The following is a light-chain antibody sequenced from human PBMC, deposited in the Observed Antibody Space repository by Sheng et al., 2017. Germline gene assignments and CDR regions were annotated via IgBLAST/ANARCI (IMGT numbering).Light chain of an antibody. CDR1: QSISSW. CDR2: KAS. J-gene: IGKJ1*01. V-gene: IGKV1-5*03. Sequence: DIQMTQSPPTLSASVGDRVTITCRASQSISSWLAWYQQKPGKAPKLLIYKASSLESGVPSRFSGSGSGTEFTLTISSLQPDDFATYYCQQYLFYWTFGQGTKVEIK. CDR3: QQYLFYWT.